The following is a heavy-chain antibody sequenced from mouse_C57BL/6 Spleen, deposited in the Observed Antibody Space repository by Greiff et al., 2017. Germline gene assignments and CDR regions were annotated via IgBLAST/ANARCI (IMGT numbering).Heavy chain of an antibody. J-gene: IGHJ3*01. CDR3: ASEGGQLRLRFAY. D-gene: IGHD3-2*02. Sequence: EVQVVESGGDLVKPGGSLKLSCAASGFTFSSYGMSWVRQTPDKRLEWVATISSGGSYTYYPDSVKGRFTISRDNAKNTLYLQMSSLKSEDTAMYYCASEGGQLRLRFAYWGQGTLVTVSA. CDR2: ISSGGSYT. CDR1: GFTFSSYG. V-gene: IGHV5-6*01.